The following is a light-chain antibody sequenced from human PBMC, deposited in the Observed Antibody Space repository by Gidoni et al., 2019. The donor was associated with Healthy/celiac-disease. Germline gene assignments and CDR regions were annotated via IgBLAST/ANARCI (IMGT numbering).Light chain of an antibody. CDR3: QQYNSYSWT. CDR2: KAS. Sequence: DSQMTQSPSTLSASVGDRVTITCRASQSISSWLAWYQQKPGKAPKLLIYKASSLESGVPSRFSGSGSGTEFTLTISSLQTDDFATYSCQQYNSYSWTFGQGTKVEIK. J-gene: IGKJ1*01. V-gene: IGKV1-5*03. CDR1: QSISSW.